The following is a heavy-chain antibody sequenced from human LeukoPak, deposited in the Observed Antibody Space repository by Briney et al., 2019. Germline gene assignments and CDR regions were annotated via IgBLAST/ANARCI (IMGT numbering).Heavy chain of an antibody. V-gene: IGHV3-23*01. Sequence: GGSLRLSCAASGFTFSSYAMSWVRQAPGKGLEWVSAISGSGGSTYYADSVKGRFTISRDNSKNTLYLQMNSLRAEDTAVYCCAKSDGTSYYYYGMDVWGQGTTVTVSS. D-gene: IGHD1-1*01. CDR3: AKSDGTSYYYYGMDV. J-gene: IGHJ6*02. CDR1: GFTFSSYA. CDR2: ISGSGGST.